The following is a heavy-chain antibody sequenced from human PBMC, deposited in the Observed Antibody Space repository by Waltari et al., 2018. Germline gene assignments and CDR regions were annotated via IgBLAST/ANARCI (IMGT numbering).Heavy chain of an antibody. CDR2: ISWNSGSI. CDR1: GFTFDDYA. Sequence: EVQLVESGGGLAQPGRSLRLSCAASGFTFDDYAMHWVRQAPGKGLEWVSGISWNSGSIGYADSVKGRFTISRDNAKNSLYLQMNSLRAEDTALYYCAKSYYYGSGSYDYWGQGTLVTVSS. CDR3: AKSYYYGSGSYDY. V-gene: IGHV3-9*01. D-gene: IGHD3-10*01. J-gene: IGHJ4*02.